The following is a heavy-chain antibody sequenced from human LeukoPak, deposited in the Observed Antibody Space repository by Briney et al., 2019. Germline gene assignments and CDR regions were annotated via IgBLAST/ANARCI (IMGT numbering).Heavy chain of an antibody. D-gene: IGHD3-9*01. V-gene: IGHV4-39*01. CDR1: GVSISSNSYY. Sequence: SSETLSLTCSVSGVSISSNSYYWGWIRQAPGTGLEWIGSTYYSGTTYSNPSLKSREAISVDTSKNQLSLKLRFVTAADTAVYYCVGNRPNYHILIGYYHNYFDPWGHGTRVT. CDR3: VGNRPNYHILIGYYHNYFDP. J-gene: IGHJ5*02. CDR2: TYYSGTT.